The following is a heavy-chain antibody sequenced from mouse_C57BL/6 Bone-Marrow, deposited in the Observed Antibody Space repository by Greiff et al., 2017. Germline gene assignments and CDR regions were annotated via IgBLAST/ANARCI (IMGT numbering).Heavy chain of an antibody. Sequence: LVESGAELVKPGASVTIPCKASGYAFSSYGMNWVKQRPGKGLEWIGQIYPGDGDTNYNGKFKGKDTLTADKSSSTAYMQLSSLTSEDSAVYFCARDWDYFDYWGQGTTRTVAS. D-gene: IGHD4-1*01. CDR1: GYAFSSYG. V-gene: IGHV1-80*01. J-gene: IGHJ2*01. CDR2: IYPGDGDT. CDR3: ARDWDYFDY.